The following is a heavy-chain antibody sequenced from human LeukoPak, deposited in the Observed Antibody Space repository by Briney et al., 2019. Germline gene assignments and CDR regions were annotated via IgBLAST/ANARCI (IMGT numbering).Heavy chain of an antibody. CDR3: AADRSGGWLTDY. V-gene: IGHV1-58*01. J-gene: IGHJ4*02. CDR2: IVVGSGNT. CDR1: GFTFTSSA. D-gene: IGHD3-22*01. Sequence: GTSVKVSCKASGFTFTSSAVTWVRQARGQRPEWIGWIVVGSGNTNYAQKFQERVTITGDMSTSTTYMELSSLRSEDTAVYYCAADRSGGWLTDYWGQGTLVTVSS.